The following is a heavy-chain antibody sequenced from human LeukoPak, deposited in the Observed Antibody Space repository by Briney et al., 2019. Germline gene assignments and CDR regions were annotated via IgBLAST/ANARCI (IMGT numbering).Heavy chain of an antibody. J-gene: IGHJ4*02. V-gene: IGHV1-69*05. D-gene: IGHD5-18*01. Sequence: SVKVSCKAFGATFSSYAISWVRQAPGQGLEWMGRIIPIFDTAKYAQKFQGRVTITTDESTSTAYMELSSLRSEDTAVYYCAREVSDTSMGLFDYWGQGTLVTVSS. CDR3: AREVSDTSMGLFDY. CDR1: GATFSSYA. CDR2: IIPIFDTA.